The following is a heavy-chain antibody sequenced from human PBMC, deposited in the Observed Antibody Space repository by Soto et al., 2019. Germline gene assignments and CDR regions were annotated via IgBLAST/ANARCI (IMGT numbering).Heavy chain of an antibody. V-gene: IGHV3-72*01. CDR2: IRNKANSYPT. CDR3: SRAGILTTPYYFDY. D-gene: IGHD4-4*01. Sequence: EVQPVESGGGLVQPGRSLRLSCAAFGFTFSDHYMDWVRQAPGKGLEWVGRIRNKANSYPTEYAASVKGRFTISRDDSKNSLFLQMNSLKTEDTAVYYCSRAGILTTPYYFDYWGQGTLVTVSS. J-gene: IGHJ4*01. CDR1: GFTFSDHY.